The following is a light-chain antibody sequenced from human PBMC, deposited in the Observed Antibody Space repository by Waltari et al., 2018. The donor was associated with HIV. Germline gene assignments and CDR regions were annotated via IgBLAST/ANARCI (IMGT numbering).Light chain of an antibody. CDR2: EVY. CDR3: SSYSARGFVV. J-gene: IGLJ3*02. V-gene: IGLV2-14*01. CDR1: TSDLSDFNF. Sequence: HSALTQPASVSGSPGQSITISCTGPTSDLSDFNFVSWYQQSPGRAPKLIIFEVYSGPSGISDRFSGSKAGVTASLTISALRAEDEADYFCSSYSARGFVVFGGGTKVTVL.